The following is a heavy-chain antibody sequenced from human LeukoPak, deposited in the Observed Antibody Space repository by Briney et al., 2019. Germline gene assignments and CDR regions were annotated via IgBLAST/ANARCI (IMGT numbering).Heavy chain of an antibody. J-gene: IGHJ4*02. CDR2: IYSSGST. Sequence: SETLSLTCTVSGGSISSGGFHWSWIRQLPGKGLEWLGYIYSSGSTYYNPSLKSRVAISADTSKNQFSLRPSSVTAADTAVYYCARENPIVATIPFFDYWGQGTLVTVSS. D-gene: IGHD5-12*01. CDR1: GGSISSGGFH. V-gene: IGHV4-31*03. CDR3: ARENPIVATIPFFDY.